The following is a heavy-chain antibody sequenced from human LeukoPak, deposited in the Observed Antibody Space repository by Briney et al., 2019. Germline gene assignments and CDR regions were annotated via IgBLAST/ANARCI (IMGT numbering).Heavy chain of an antibody. D-gene: IGHD1-26*01. CDR2: IGGGGRNT. V-gene: IGHV3-23*01. CDR1: GFPFSNCD. CDR3: TRRGSPSGNYYFDY. J-gene: IGHJ4*02. Sequence: GGSLRLSCAASGFPFSNCDMSWVRQASGKGLEWVSFIGGGGRNTYYGDSVKSRFTISRDNSKTTLYLQMNSLRAEDTAVYYCTRRGSPSGNYYFDYWGQGTLVTVSS.